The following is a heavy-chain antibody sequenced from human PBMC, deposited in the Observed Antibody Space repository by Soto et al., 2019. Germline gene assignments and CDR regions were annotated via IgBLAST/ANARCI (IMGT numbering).Heavy chain of an antibody. J-gene: IGHJ5*02. CDR1: GGSISSNNW. V-gene: IGHV4-4*02. Sequence: SETLSLTCAVSGGSISSNNWWNWVRQPPGKGLEWIGEIHHSGSTNYNPSLKSRVTISVDKSKNQLSLKLNSVTAADTAVHYCPRARQYCTRPSSYLDPWRQGTLVTVST. CDR3: PRARQYCTRPSSYLDP. CDR2: IHHSGST. D-gene: IGHD2-8*01.